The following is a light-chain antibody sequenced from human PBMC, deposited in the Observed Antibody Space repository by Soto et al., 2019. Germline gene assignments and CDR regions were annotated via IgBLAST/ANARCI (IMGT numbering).Light chain of an antibody. Sequence: EIVLTQSPGTLSLSPGERATLSCRASQSVSSSFLAWYQQKPGQAPRLLIYGASSRAIGTPDRFSGSGSGTDLALTISRLEPEDFAVYYCQQYGSSRVTFGQGTKLEIK. V-gene: IGKV3-20*01. CDR1: QSVSSSF. J-gene: IGKJ2*01. CDR2: GAS. CDR3: QQYGSSRVT.